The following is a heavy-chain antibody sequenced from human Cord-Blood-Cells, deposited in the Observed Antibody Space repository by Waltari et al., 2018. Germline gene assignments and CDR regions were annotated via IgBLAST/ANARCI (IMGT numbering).Heavy chain of an antibody. CDR3: ARGGASSSSCGPDY. Sequence: QVQLQQWGAGLLKPSETLSLTCAVYGGSFSGYYWSWIRQPPGKGPEWIGEIIHSGSPNYNPSLKSRVPRSVDPSKNQFSLKLSSSTAAGPAVYFCARGGASSSSCGPDYWGQGTLVTVSS. CDR1: GGSFSGYY. V-gene: IGHV4-34*01. J-gene: IGHJ4*02. CDR2: IIHSGSP. D-gene: IGHD6-6*01.